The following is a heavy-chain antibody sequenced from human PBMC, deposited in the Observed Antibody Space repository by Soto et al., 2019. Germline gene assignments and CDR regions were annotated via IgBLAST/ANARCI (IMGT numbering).Heavy chain of an antibody. Sequence: PGGSLRLSCAASGFTFSNYVLHWVRQAPGKGLEWVAVTSNDGTDKYYADSVKGRFTVSRDNSKNTLSLQVNSLRPEDTAIYYCARGLVGSTWAHFDFWGQGTLVTVSS. CDR1: GFTFSNYV. J-gene: IGHJ4*02. D-gene: IGHD1-26*01. V-gene: IGHV3-30-3*01. CDR3: ARGLVGSTWAHFDF. CDR2: TSNDGTDK.